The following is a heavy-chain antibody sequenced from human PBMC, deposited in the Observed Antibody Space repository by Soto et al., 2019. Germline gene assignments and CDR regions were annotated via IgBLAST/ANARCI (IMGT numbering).Heavy chain of an antibody. J-gene: IGHJ4*02. CDR1: GFTFSSYG. CDR3: AKDKDSSGPLYYFDY. CDR2: ISYDGSNK. Sequence: GGSLRLSCAASGFTFSSYGMHWVRQAPGKGLEWVAVISYDGSNKYYADSVKGRFTISRDNSKNTLYLQMNSLRAEDTAVYYCAKDKDSSGPLYYFDYWGQGTLVTVSS. V-gene: IGHV3-30*18. D-gene: IGHD6-19*01.